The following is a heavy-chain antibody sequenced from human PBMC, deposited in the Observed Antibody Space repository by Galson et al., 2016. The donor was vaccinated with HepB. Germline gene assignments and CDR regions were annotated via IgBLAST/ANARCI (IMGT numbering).Heavy chain of an antibody. J-gene: IGHJ3*02. D-gene: IGHD3-22*01. Sequence: SLRLSCAASGFTFTRYWMHWVRQAPGKGLVWVSRISGVGSVTNYADSVKGRFTISRDNAKNTVYLHMNRLRAEDSAVYYCTRIPEGHYDHDALLGGAFDIWGQGTMVTVSS. CDR2: ISGVGSVT. CDR1: GFTFTRYW. V-gene: IGHV3-74*01. CDR3: TRIPEGHYDHDALLGGAFDI.